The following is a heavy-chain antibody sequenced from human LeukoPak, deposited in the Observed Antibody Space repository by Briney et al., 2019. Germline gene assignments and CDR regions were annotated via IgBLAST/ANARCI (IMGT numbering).Heavy chain of an antibody. CDR1: GGSISSGSYY. CDR3: ARRRGWRAFDI. V-gene: IGHV4-61*02. Sequence: PSETLSLTCTVSGGSISSGSYYWSWLRQPAGKGLEWIGRIYTSGSTNYNPSLKSRVTISVDTSKNQFSLKLSSVTAADTAVYYCARRRGWRAFDIWGQGTMVTVSS. CDR2: IYTSGST. D-gene: IGHD3-10*01. J-gene: IGHJ3*02.